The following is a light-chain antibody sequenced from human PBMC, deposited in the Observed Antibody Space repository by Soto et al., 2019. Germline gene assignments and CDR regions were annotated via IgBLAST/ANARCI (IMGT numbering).Light chain of an antibody. Sequence: IVLTQSPATLSFSPGERATLSCRASHTVSRYLAWYQQKPGQAPRLLIYDASNRATGIPARFSGSGSGTDFTLTISSLEPEDFAVYYCQQRSNWPQITFGQGTRLEIK. CDR3: QQRSNWPQIT. CDR1: HTVSRY. CDR2: DAS. J-gene: IGKJ5*01. V-gene: IGKV3-11*01.